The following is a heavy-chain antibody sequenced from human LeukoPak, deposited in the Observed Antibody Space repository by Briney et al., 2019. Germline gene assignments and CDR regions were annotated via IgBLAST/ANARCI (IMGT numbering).Heavy chain of an antibody. CDR1: GDTLGNYG. CDR2: SSVYNGNT. D-gene: IGHD2-8*02. V-gene: IGHV1-18*01. Sequence: ASVKVSCKADGDTLGNYGISWVRQAPGQGLEWMGWSSVYNGNTKYAQKFQGRVTMTADTSTSTSYMELRSLTSDDTAVYYCARAPRGAYWDYFDYWGQGTLVTVSS. J-gene: IGHJ4*02. CDR3: ARAPRGAYWDYFDY.